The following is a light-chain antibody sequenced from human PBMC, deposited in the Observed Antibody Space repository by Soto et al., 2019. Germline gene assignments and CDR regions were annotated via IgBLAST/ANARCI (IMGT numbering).Light chain of an antibody. CDR1: SSDVGANNY. J-gene: IGLJ1*01. CDR3: CSYTSISTFV. V-gene: IGLV2-14*01. Sequence: QSALTQPASVSASPGQSITISCTGTSSDVGANNYVSWYQRHPGKAPKLMIYEVSNRPSGVSTRFSGSKSGNTASLTISGLQAEDEADYFCCSYTSISTFVFGTGTKVTV. CDR2: EVS.